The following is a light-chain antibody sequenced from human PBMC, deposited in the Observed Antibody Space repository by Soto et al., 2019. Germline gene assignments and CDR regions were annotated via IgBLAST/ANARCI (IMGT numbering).Light chain of an antibody. V-gene: IGKV3-15*01. CDR1: QNVNTN. J-gene: IGKJ1*01. CDR3: QQYNDWPQT. CDR2: GAS. Sequence: EIVMTQSPATLSVFPWARATLSCRASQNVNTNLAWYQQKPAQAPRLLIYGASTRATGIPARFSGSGSGTEFTLTISSLQSEDFAVYYCQQYNDWPQTLGQGTKVDIK.